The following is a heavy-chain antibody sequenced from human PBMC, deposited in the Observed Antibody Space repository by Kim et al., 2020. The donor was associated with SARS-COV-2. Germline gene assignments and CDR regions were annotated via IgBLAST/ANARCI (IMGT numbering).Heavy chain of an antibody. D-gene: IGHD3-10*01. J-gene: IGHJ4*02. Sequence: GRFTISRDNSKNTLYLQMNSLRAEDTAVYYCAKVGPNYYGSGSYDALIDYWGQGTLVTVSS. V-gene: IGHV3-33*06. CDR3: AKVGPNYYGSGSYDALIDY.